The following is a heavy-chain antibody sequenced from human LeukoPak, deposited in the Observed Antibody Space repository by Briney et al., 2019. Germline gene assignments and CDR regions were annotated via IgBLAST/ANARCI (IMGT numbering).Heavy chain of an antibody. CDR3: AREATITAYNFDY. Sequence: GGSLRLSCAASGFTFSNYWMSWVRQAPGKGLEWVAKIKYDRSEMHYVDSVKGRFTISRDNAKNSLYLQMNSLRAEDTAVYYCAREATITAYNFDYWGQGTLVTVSS. J-gene: IGHJ4*02. D-gene: IGHD5-12*01. CDR2: IKYDRSEM. CDR1: GFTFSNYW. V-gene: IGHV3-7*05.